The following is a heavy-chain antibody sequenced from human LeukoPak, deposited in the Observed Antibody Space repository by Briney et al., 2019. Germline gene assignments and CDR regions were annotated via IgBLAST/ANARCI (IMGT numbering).Heavy chain of an antibody. D-gene: IGHD5-18*01. CDR1: GFTFSSYG. Sequence: GGSLRLSCAASGFTFSSYGMHWVRQAPGKGLEWVAVIWYDGSNKYYADSVKGRFTISRDNSKNTLYLQMNSLRAEDTAVYYCARDLGNVDTAMFTPDYWGQGTLVTVSS. CDR2: IWYDGSNK. CDR3: ARDLGNVDTAMFTPDY. J-gene: IGHJ4*02. V-gene: IGHV3-33*01.